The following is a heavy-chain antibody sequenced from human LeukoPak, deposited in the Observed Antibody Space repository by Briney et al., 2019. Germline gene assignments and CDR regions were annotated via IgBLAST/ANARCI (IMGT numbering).Heavy chain of an antibody. Sequence: ASVKVACKASGYTLSSSGISWVRQAPGQGLEWVGWIRADNDNTVYEQTLQGRLTMTTDTPTGTAYMELRSLTSDDTAVYYCARAGSCGGGYCYNKYGMDVWGQGTTVTVSS. CDR2: IRADNDNT. V-gene: IGHV1-18*04. CDR1: GYTLSSSG. CDR3: ARAGSCGGGYCYNKYGMDV. D-gene: IGHD2-15*01. J-gene: IGHJ6*02.